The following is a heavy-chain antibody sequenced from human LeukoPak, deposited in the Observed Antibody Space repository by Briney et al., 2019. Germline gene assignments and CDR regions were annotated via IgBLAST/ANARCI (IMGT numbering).Heavy chain of an antibody. CDR3: ARLVGPNLPFDY. Sequence: KASETLSLTCTVSGASISTYYWSWIRQPPGKGLEWIGYIYYSGSTYYNPSLKSRVTISVDTSKNQFSLKLSSVTAADTAVYFCARLVGPNLPFDYWGQGTLVTVSS. J-gene: IGHJ4*02. D-gene: IGHD1-26*01. CDR1: GASISTYY. V-gene: IGHV4-59*08. CDR2: IYYSGST.